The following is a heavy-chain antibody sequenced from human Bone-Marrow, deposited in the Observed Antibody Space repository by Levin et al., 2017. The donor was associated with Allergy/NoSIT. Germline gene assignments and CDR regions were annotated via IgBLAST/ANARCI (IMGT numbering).Heavy chain of an antibody. D-gene: IGHD1-26*01. CDR1: GGSITGNY. CDR3: AREAERERLLDY. Sequence: SETLSLTCTVSGGSITGNYWTWIRQPPGKGLECIGYIYYSGITSYNPSLKSRVTMSVDTSKNQFSLKLHSVTTADTAVYYCAREAERERLLDYWGQGKLVTVSS. V-gene: IGHV4-59*01. J-gene: IGHJ4*02. CDR2: IYYSGIT.